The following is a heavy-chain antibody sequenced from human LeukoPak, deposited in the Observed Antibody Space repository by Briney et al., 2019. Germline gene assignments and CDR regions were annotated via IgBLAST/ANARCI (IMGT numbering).Heavy chain of an antibody. J-gene: IGHJ4*02. CDR1: AGSISSNSYY. D-gene: IGHD3-3*01. CDR3: VRGYYDVSSGHPKSFDY. CDR2: IYYSGTT. V-gene: IGHV4-39*01. Sequence: SETLSLTCTVSAGSISSNSYYWGWIRQPPGKGLEWIGSIYYSGTTYYNPSLQSRVTISVDTSKNQFSLKLSSVTTADTALYYCVRGYYDVSSGHPKSFDYWDRGTLVTVSS.